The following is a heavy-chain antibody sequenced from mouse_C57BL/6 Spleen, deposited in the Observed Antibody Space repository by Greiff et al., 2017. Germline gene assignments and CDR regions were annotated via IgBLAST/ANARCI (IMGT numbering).Heavy chain of an antibody. J-gene: IGHJ4*01. CDR1: GFSLTSYG. V-gene: IGHV2-2*01. D-gene: IGHD3-3*01. CDR3: AREGVYAIDY. CDR2: IWSGGST. Sequence: VMLVESGPGLVQPSQSLSITCTVSGFSLTSYGVHWVRQSPGKGLEWLGVIWSGGSTDYNAAFISRLSISKDNSKSQVFFKMNSLQADDTAIYYCAREGVYAIDYWGQGTSVTVSS.